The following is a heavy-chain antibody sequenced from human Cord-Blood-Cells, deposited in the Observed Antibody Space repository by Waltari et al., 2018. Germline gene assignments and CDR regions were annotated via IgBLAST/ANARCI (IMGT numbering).Heavy chain of an antibody. D-gene: IGHD1-26*01. CDR1: GYTFTGYY. CDR2: INPNSGGT. CDR3: ARDSWDSGYWYFDL. Sequence: QVQLVLYGAEGKKPGASVTVSCNSCGYTFTGYYLLWVRQAPGQGLEWMGWINPNSGGTNYAQKFQGWVTMTRDTSISTAYMELSRLRSDDTAVYYCARDSWDSGYWYFDLWGRGTLVTVSS. J-gene: IGHJ2*01. V-gene: IGHV1-2*04.